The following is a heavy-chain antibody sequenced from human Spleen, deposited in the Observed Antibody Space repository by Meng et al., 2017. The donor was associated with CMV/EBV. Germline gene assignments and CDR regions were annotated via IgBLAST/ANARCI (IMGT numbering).Heavy chain of an antibody. J-gene: IGHJ5*02. V-gene: IGHV4-30-4*08. CDR3: ARDGYGGNSGGLWFDP. D-gene: IGHD4-23*01. CDR2: IYYSGVT. Sequence: SISRGEYYWNWIRQPPGKGLERIGNIYYSGVTYYNPSLKSRLTISVDTSKNQFSLNLNSVTAADTAVYYCARDGYGGNSGGLWFDPWGQGTLVTVSS. CDR1: SISRGEYY.